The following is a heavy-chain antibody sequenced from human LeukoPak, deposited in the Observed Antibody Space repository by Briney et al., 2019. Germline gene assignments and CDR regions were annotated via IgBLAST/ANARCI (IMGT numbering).Heavy chain of an antibody. CDR1: GYTFNSYD. CDR2: MRPNNGNT. D-gene: IGHD2-2*01. V-gene: IGHV1-8*01. J-gene: IGHJ4*02. Sequence: ASVKVSCKASGYTFNSYDVNWVRQAAGQGLEWIGWMRPNNGNTGYAQKFQDRVTMTRDTSINTAYMELRSLTSEDTAVYYCARGSPESTSSDCWGQGTLVTISS. CDR3: ARGSPESTSSDC.